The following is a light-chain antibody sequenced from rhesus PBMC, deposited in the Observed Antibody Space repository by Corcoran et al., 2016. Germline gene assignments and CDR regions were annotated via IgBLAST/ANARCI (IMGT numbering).Light chain of an antibody. Sequence: DIQMTQSPSSLSASVGDRVTITCRASENVNNYLNWYQQKPGKTPKLLIYKASPLQSGVPSRFSGSGSGTDYTFTISSLPPEDVAAYYCQHGYGTPYSFGQGTRVELK. CDR1: ENVNNY. CDR3: QHGYGTPYS. V-gene: IGKV1-74*01. CDR2: KAS. J-gene: IGKJ2*01.